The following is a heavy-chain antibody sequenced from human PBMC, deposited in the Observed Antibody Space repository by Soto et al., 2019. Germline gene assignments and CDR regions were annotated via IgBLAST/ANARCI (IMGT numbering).Heavy chain of an antibody. CDR3: ARDPTNGGELQPKYYFDY. CDR1: GSIFRGYG. CDR2: IRYDGSNI. J-gene: IGHJ4*02. D-gene: IGHD1-26*01. V-gene: IGHV3-33*01. Sequence: PGGSLRLSCAASGSIFRGYGMHWVRQAPGKGLEWVAVIRYDGSNINYADSVMGRFTISRDNSKNTLYLEMNSLRAEDTAVYYCARDPTNGGELQPKYYFDYWGQGTLVTVSS.